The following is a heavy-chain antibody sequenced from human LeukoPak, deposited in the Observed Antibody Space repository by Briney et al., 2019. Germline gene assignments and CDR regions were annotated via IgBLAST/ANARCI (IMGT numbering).Heavy chain of an antibody. D-gene: IGHD3-10*01. J-gene: IGHJ6*04. CDR3: ARDGYGSRFYYYGMDV. CDR1: GGTFSSYA. V-gene: IGHV1-69*13. Sequence: SVKVSCKASGGTFSSYAISWVRQAPGQGLEWMGGIIPIFGTANYAQKFQGRVTITADESTSTAYMELSSLRSEDTAVYYCARDGYGSRFYYYGMDVWGKGTTVTVSS. CDR2: IIPIFGTA.